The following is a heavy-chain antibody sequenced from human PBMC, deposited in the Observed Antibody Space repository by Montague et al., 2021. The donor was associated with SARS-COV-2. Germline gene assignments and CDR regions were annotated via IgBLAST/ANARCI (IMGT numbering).Heavy chain of an antibody. J-gene: IGHJ5*02. V-gene: IGHV4-61*01. CDR3: VKGSGYP. D-gene: IGHD3-22*01. CDR2: IYDSGST. CDR1: GDSVISDKYY. Sequence: SETLSLTCTVTGDSVISDKYYWSWIRQPPGEGLEWIGFIYDSGSTSYNPSLRSRVTITIDTSKNQFSLNLMSVTPADTAVYYCVKGSGYPWGQGTLVTVSS.